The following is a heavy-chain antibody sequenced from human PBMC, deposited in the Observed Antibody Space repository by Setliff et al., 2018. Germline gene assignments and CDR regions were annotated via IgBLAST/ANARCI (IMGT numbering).Heavy chain of an antibody. D-gene: IGHD1-26*01. CDR2: INTGGDTT. Sequence: PGGSLRLSCAASGFTISSSAMSWVRQAPGKGLEWVSAINTGGDTTYYADSVKGRFTISRDNSKNTLDLQMNSLRVEDTAVYYCARDLVGATADFWGQGTLVTVSS. V-gene: IGHV3-23*01. CDR3: ARDLVGATADF. J-gene: IGHJ4*02. CDR1: GFTISSSA.